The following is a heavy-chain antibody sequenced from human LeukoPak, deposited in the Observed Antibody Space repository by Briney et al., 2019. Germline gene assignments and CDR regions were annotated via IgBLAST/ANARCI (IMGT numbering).Heavy chain of an antibody. CDR3: ARDGRATMGLGFDY. J-gene: IGHJ4*02. CDR2: IHPSAGST. D-gene: IGHD3-16*01. V-gene: IGHV1-46*01. Sequence: ASVKVSCKASGYTFTNYYMHWVRQAPGQGLEWMGIIHPSAGSTSYAQKSHGRVTMTRDTSTGTVYMDLSSLRSEDTAVYYCARDGRATMGLGFDYWGQGTLVTVSS. CDR1: GYTFTNYY.